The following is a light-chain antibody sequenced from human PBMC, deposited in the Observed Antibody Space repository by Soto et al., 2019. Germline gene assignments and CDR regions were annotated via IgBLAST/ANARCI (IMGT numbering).Light chain of an antibody. J-gene: IGKJ1*01. CDR3: HQYGSSPWT. V-gene: IGKV3-20*01. CDR2: ASS. CDR1: QSFSSNY. Sequence: EIVLTQSAGTLSLSPGERATLSCRASQSFSSNYLAWYQQKPGQAPRLLIYASSSRATGIPDRFSGSGSGTDFTLTISRLEPEDVAVYYCHQYGSSPWTVGQGTRVEIK.